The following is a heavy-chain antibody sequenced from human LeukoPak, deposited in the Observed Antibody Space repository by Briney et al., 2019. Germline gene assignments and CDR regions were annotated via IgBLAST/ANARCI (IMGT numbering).Heavy chain of an antibody. J-gene: IGHJ4*02. CDR2: ISSSSSYI. D-gene: IGHD2-15*01. V-gene: IGHV3-21*01. Sequence: GGSLRLSRAASGFTFSSYSMNWVRQAPGKGLEWVSSISSSSSYIYYADSVKGRFTISRDNAKNSLYLQMNSLRAEDTAVYYCARVRRGDCSGGSCYLHFDYWGQGTLVTVSS. CDR1: GFTFSSYS. CDR3: ARVRRGDCSGGSCYLHFDY.